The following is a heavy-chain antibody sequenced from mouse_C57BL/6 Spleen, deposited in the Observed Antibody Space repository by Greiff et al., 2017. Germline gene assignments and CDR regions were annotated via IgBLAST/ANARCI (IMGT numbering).Heavy chain of an antibody. CDR2: INYDGSST. CDR1: GFTFSDYY. CDR3: ARVYYDYDGRVYYAMDY. V-gene: IGHV5-16*01. J-gene: IGHJ4*01. Sequence: EVKLVESEGGLVQPGSSMKLSCTASGFTFSDYYMAWVRQVPEKGLEWVANINYDGSSTYYLDSLKSRFIISRDNAKNILYLQMSSLKSEDTATYYCARVYYDYDGRVYYAMDYWGQGTSVTVSS. D-gene: IGHD2-4*01.